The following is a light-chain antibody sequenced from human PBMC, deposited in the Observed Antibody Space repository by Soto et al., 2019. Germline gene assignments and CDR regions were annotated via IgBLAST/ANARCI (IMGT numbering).Light chain of an antibody. CDR1: SIYDALYRY. J-gene: IGLJ1*01. CDR3: SSYADSNHYV. Sequence: QSALTQSSSVSGSPGHSITISCTGTSIYDALYRYVSWFQQHPGKAPKLLIYDVTKRPSGVPDRFSGSKSGNTASLTVSGLQTEDEADYYCSSYADSNHYVFGSGTKVTVL. CDR2: DVT. V-gene: IGLV2-8*01.